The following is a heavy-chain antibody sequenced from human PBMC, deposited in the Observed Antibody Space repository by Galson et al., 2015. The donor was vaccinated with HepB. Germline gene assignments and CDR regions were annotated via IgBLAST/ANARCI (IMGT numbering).Heavy chain of an antibody. V-gene: IGHV5-10-1*01. CDR3: ARQIEEDYYDSSGYPDY. CDR1: GSSFTSYW. D-gene: IGHD3-22*01. CDR2: IDPSDSYT. Sequence: QSGAEVKKPGESLRISCKDSGSSFTSYWISWVRQMPGKGLEWMGRIDPSDSYTNYSPSFQGHVTISAYKSISTAYLQWSSLKASDTAMYYCARQIEEDYYDSSGYPDYWGQGTLVTVSS. J-gene: IGHJ4*02.